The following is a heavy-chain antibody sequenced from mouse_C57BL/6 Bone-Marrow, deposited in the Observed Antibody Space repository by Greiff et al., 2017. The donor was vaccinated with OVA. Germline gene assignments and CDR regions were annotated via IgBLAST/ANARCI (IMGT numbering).Heavy chain of an antibody. CDR3: ARGDLSYSNYGGFAYAMDY. D-gene: IGHD2-5*01. V-gene: IGHV1-81*01. CDR2: IYPRSGNT. CDR1: GYTFTSYG. J-gene: IGHJ4*01. Sequence: QVQLQQSGAELARPGASVKLSCKASGYTFTSYGISWVKQRTGQGLEWIGEIYPRSGNTYYNEKFKGKATLTADKSSSTAYMELRSLTSEDSAVYFCARGDLSYSNYGGFAYAMDYWGQGTSVTVSS.